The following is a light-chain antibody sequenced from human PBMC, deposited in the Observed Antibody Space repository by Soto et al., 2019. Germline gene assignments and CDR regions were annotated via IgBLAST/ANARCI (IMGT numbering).Light chain of an antibody. CDR2: GAS. V-gene: IGKV3D-15*03. CDR1: QSVSSN. CDR3: HQRQSWPRT. Sequence: EIVMTQSPATLSVSPGERATLSCRASQSVSSNVAWYQQIPGQTPRLLIYGASIRAAGIPARFSASGSGTDFTLTISDVQPEDFALYYCHQRQSWPRTFGQGTKGDIK. J-gene: IGKJ1*01.